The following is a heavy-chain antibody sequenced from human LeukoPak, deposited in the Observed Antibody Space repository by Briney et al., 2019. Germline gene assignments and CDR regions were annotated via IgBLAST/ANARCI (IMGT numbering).Heavy chain of an antibody. CDR1: GFTFRIYA. J-gene: IGHJ4*02. CDR3: AKDRWYDGESGYFDH. CDR2: LSGSGAAT. V-gene: IGHV3-23*01. Sequence: PGGSLRLSCAGSGFTFRIYAMSWVRQAPGKGLEWVSGLSGSGAATFYADSVKGRFTISRDNSNNTLYLRLNSLRAEDTAIYFCAKDRWYDGESGYFDHWGRGTLVTVSS. D-gene: IGHD3-10*01.